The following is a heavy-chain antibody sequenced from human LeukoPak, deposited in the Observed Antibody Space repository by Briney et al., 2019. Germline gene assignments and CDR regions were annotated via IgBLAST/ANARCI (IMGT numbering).Heavy chain of an antibody. J-gene: IGHJ6*03. D-gene: IGHD1-26*01. CDR2: IYYSGST. Sequence: SETLSLTCTVSGGSISSYYWSWIRQPPGKGLEWIGYIYYSGSTNYNPSLKSRVTISVDTSKNQFSLKLSSVTAADTAVYYCAREISGSSPYWYYYYMDVWGKGTTVTVSS. V-gene: IGHV4-59*01. CDR3: AREISGSSPYWYYYYMDV. CDR1: GGSISSYY.